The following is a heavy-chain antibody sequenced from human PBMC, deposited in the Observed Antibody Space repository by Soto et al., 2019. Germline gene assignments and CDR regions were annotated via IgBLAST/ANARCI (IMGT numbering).Heavy chain of an antibody. CDR3: RYTGGGYGNACDI. D-gene: IGHD3-16*01. J-gene: IGHJ3*02. V-gene: IGHV2-5*01. CDR2: IYWNDDK. Sequence: QITLKESGPTLVKPTQTLTLTCTFSGFSFSTSGVGVGWIRQPPGKALEWLALIYWNDDKRYSPSMRSRLTNTKDTSKKQVGLTNTNLVPVDTDKYYYRYTGGGYGNACDIWRQGATVSVSS. CDR1: GFSFSTSGVG.